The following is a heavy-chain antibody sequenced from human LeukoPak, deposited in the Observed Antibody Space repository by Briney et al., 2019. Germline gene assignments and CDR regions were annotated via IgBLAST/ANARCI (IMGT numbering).Heavy chain of an antibody. CDR1: GFTVSSNY. Sequence: GGSLRLSCAASGFTVSSNYMSWVRQAPGKGLEWVSVIYSGGSTYYADSVKGRFTISRHNSKNTLYLQMNSLRAEDTAVYYCARVHSSGWYEAREDYFDYWGQGTLVTVSS. CDR3: ARVHSSGWYEAREDYFDY. D-gene: IGHD6-19*01. J-gene: IGHJ4*02. V-gene: IGHV3-53*04. CDR2: IYSGGST.